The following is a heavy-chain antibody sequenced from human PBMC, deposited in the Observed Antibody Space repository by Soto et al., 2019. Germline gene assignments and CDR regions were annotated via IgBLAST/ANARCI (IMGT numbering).Heavy chain of an antibody. CDR1: GYTFTTFG. D-gene: IGHD3-3*01. J-gene: IGHJ4*02. Sequence: ASVKVSCKASGYTFTTFGISWVRQAPGQGLEWMGWISGYNGNTNYVQKLQGRVTMTTDTSTSTAYMELRTLRSDDTAVYYCARGDPYDLAYFDYWGQGTLVTVSS. CDR3: ARGDPYDLAYFDY. CDR2: ISGYNGNT. V-gene: IGHV1-18*01.